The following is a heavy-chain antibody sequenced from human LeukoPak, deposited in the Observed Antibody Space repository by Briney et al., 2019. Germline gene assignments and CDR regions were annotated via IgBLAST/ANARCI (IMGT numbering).Heavy chain of an antibody. J-gene: IGHJ4*02. CDR1: GDSVSSNSAD. CDR3: AREADNGGNSAEFDF. D-gene: IGHD4-23*01. V-gene: IGHV6-1*01. CDR2: TYYRSKWSN. Sequence: SQTLSLTCAISGDSVSSNSADWNWIRQSPSRGLEWLGRTYYRSKWSNDYAASVKSRITINPDTSKNQFSLHLSSVTPEDTAIYYCAREADNGGNSAEFDFWGQGTLVTVSS.